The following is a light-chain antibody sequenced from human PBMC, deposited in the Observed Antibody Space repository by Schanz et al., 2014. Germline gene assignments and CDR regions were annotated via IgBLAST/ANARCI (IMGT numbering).Light chain of an antibody. Sequence: EIVLTQSPGSLSLSPGERATLSCRASQSVSSSYLAWYQQKPGQAPRLLIYDASNRATGIPARFSGSGSGTDITLTISSLEPEDFAAYYCQQYGRSPWTFGQGTKVEIK. CDR1: QSVSSSY. J-gene: IGKJ1*01. CDR3: QQYGRSPWT. V-gene: IGKV3-20*01. CDR2: DAS.